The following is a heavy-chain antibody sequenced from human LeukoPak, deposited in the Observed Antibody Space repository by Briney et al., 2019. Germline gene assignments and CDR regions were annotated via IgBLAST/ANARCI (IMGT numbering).Heavy chain of an antibody. CDR2: ISGSGGST. V-gene: IGHV3-23*01. J-gene: IGHJ4*02. CDR3: ARSPGGVRGVITPTTDY. Sequence: PGGSLRLSCAASGFTFSSYAMSWVRQAPGKGLEWVSAISGSGGSTYYADSVKGRFTTSRDNSKNTLYLQMNSLRAEDTAVYYCARSPGGVRGVITPTTDYWGQGTLVTVSS. CDR1: GFTFSSYA. D-gene: IGHD3-10*01.